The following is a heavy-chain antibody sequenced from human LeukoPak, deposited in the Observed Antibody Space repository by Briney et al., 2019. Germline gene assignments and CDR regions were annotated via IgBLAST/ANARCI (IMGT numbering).Heavy chain of an antibody. V-gene: IGHV3-23*01. J-gene: IGHJ4*02. Sequence: PGGSLRLSCAAAGFTFSSYAMSWVRQPPGKGLEWVSAISGSGGTTYYADSVKGRFTISRDNSKNTLYLQMNSLRAEDKAVYYCAKGGHDSYGTYFDYWGQGTLVTVSS. CDR1: GFTFSSYA. CDR3: AKGGHDSYGTYFDY. CDR2: ISGSGGTT. D-gene: IGHD5-18*01.